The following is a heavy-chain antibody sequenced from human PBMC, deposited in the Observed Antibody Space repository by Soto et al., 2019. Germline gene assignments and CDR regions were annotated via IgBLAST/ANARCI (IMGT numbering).Heavy chain of an antibody. D-gene: IGHD2-2*02. CDR1: GYTFSTYG. Sequence: ASVKVSCKASGYTFSTYGITWVRQAPGQGLDWMGWINPFKGDTNSAARFQDRVTMTTDTSTRTAYMELRSLRSDDTAVYYCARVKVPAAILGAFDLWGQGTLVT. J-gene: IGHJ3*01. CDR3: ARVKVPAAILGAFDL. CDR2: INPFKGDT. V-gene: IGHV1-18*01.